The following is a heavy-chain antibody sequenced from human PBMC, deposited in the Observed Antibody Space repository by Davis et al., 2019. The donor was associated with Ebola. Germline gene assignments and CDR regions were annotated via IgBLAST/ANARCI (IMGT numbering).Heavy chain of an antibody. CDR3: AREYYDFSFSYGYYYGMDV. Sequence: PGGSLRLSCAASGFTFSSYWMSWVRQAPGKGLEWVANIKQDGSEKYYVDSVKGRFTISRDNSKNTLYLQMNSLRAEDTAVYYCAREYYDFSFSYGYYYGMDVWGQGTTVTVSS. D-gene: IGHD3-3*01. CDR2: IKQDGSEK. V-gene: IGHV3-7*01. CDR1: GFTFSSYW. J-gene: IGHJ6*02.